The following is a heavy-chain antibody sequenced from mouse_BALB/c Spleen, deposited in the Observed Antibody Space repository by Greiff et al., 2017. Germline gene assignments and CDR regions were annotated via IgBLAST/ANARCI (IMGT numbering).Heavy chain of an antibody. CDR2: INPSSGYT. J-gene: IGHJ4*01. CDR1: GYTFTSYT. CDR3: AFYDGYSFYAMDY. V-gene: IGHV1-4*02. Sequence: QVQLKESAAELARPGASVKMSCKASGYTFTSYTMHWVKQRPGQGLEWIGYINPSSGYTEYNQKFKDKTTLTADKSSSTAYMQLSSLTSEDSAVYYCAFYDGYSFYAMDYWGQGTSVTVSS. D-gene: IGHD2-3*01.